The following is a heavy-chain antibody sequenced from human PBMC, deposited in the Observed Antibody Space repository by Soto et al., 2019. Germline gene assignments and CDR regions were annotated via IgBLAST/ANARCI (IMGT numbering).Heavy chain of an antibody. CDR2: IYYSGST. CDR1: GGSISSGGYY. CDR3: GLAIVGSIGYFDY. V-gene: IGHV4-31*03. Sequence: PSETLSLTCTVSGGSISSGGYYWSWIRQHPGKGLEWIGYIYYSGSTYYNPSLKSRVTISVDTSKNQFSLKLSSVTAADTAVYYCGLAIVGSIGYFDYWGQGTQVTVSS. D-gene: IGHD2-15*01. J-gene: IGHJ4*02.